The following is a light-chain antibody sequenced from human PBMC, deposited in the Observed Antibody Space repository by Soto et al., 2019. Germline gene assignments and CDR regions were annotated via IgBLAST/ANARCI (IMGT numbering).Light chain of an antibody. V-gene: IGLV8-61*01. Sequence: QTVVTQEPSFSVSPGGTVTLTCGFSSGSVSTSYYPSWYQQTPGQAPRTLIYSTNTRSSGVPDRFSGSILGNKAALTITGAQADDESDYYCVLYMGSGISVFGGGTALTVL. J-gene: IGLJ2*01. CDR1: SGSVSTSYY. CDR2: STN. CDR3: VLYMGSGISV.